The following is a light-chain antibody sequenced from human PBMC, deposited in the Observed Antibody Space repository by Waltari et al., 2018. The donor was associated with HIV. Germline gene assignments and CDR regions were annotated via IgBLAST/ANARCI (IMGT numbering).Light chain of an antibody. Sequence: SSVLTQPPSVSVAPGQTVSMTCEGNNVGSKDVHWYQQKPGQAPVLVVYDDSDRPSGIPERFSGSKSGNTATLSISRVEVGDGADYYCQVWDISSAYVIFGGGTKLTVL. CDR3: QVWDISSAYVI. V-gene: IGLV3-21*02. CDR1: NVGSKD. J-gene: IGLJ2*01. CDR2: DDS.